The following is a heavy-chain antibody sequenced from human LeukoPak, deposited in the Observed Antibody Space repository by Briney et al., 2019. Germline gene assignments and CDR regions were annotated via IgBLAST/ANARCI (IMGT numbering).Heavy chain of an antibody. CDR2: INPNSGGT. J-gene: IGHJ4*02. Sequence: ASVKVSCKASGYTFTGYYMHWVRQAPGQGLEWMGWINPNSGGTNYAQKFQGRVTMTRDTSISTAYMELSRLRSDDTVVYYCASRGAYGSGSYILWAYWGQGTLVTVSS. CDR3: ASRGAYGSGSYILWAY. V-gene: IGHV1-2*02. D-gene: IGHD3-10*01. CDR1: GYTFTGYY.